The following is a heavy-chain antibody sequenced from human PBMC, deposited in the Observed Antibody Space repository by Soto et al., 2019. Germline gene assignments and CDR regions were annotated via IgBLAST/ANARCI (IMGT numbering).Heavy chain of an antibody. Sequence: EVQLVESGGGLVQPGGSLRLSCAASGFTFSSYDMHWVRQASGKGLEWVSVIGTAGATYYSGSVKGRFTISRDSLTTSLYLQMNSLRAGDTAVYYCVRDTNGFGYFDSWGQGTLVTVSS. V-gene: IGHV3-13*01. J-gene: IGHJ4*02. CDR3: VRDTNGFGYFDS. CDR1: GFTFSSYD. D-gene: IGHD1-1*01. CDR2: IGTAGAT.